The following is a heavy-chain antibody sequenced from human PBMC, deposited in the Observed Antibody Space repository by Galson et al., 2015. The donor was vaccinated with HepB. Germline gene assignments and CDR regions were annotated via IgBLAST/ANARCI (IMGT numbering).Heavy chain of an antibody. CDR1: GYTFTSYY. CDR2: INPSGGST. V-gene: IGHV1-46*01. Sequence: SVKVSCKASGYTFTSYYMHWVRQAPGQGLEWMGIINPSGGSTSYAQKFQGRVTMTRDTSTSTVYMELSSLRSEDTDVYYCAREGVEDFWSGYYRNWFDPWGQGTLVTVSS. D-gene: IGHD3-3*01. J-gene: IGHJ5*02. CDR3: AREGVEDFWSGYYRNWFDP.